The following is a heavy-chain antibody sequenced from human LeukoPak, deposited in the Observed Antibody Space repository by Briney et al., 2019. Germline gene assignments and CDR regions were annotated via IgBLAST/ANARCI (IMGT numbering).Heavy chain of an antibody. Sequence: GGSLRLSCAASGFTFGNSWVHWVRQAPGKGLVWVSLINADVSTATYADSVKGRFTISRDNARNTLSLQMNSLTIEDTAVYYCVVVVEPPDSDGFDVWGQGTMITVSS. D-gene: IGHD1-14*01. CDR2: INADVSTA. J-gene: IGHJ3*01. V-gene: IGHV3-74*01. CDR1: GFTFGNSW. CDR3: VVVVEPPDSDGFDV.